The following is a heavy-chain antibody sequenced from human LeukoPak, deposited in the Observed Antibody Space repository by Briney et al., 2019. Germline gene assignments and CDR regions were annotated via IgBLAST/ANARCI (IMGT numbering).Heavy chain of an antibody. D-gene: IGHD3-10*01. CDR2: IYYTGST. V-gene: IGHV4-59*01. CDR1: GGSMNSYY. Sequence: SETLSLTCSVSGGSMNSYYWSWIRQPPGKGLEWIRYIYYTGSTNYNPSLKRRVTISVDTSKNQFSLKLSSVTAADTAVYYCARTDLRVRGPLNYYYYGMDVWGQGTTVTVSS. J-gene: IGHJ6*02. CDR3: ARTDLRVRGPLNYYYYGMDV.